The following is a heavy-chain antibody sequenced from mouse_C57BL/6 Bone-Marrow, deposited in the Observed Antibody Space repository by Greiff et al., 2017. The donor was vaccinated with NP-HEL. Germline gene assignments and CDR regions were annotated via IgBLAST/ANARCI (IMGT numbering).Heavy chain of an antibody. CDR3: ASTMITTREYYYAMDY. CDR2: ISNGGGST. J-gene: IGHJ4*01. CDR1: GFTFSDYY. V-gene: IGHV5-12*01. Sequence: EVKLMESGGGLVQPGGSLKLSCAASGFTFSDYYMYWVRQTPEKRLEWVAYISNGGGSTYYPDTVKGRFTISRDNAKNTLYLQMSRLKSEDTAMYYCASTMITTREYYYAMDYWGQGTSVTVSS. D-gene: IGHD2-4*01.